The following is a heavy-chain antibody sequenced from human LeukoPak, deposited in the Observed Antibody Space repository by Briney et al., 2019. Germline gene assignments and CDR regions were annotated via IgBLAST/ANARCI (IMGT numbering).Heavy chain of an antibody. Sequence: PSETLSLTCTVSGGSISTFYWSWIRQPPGKGLEWIGYFYYSGSTSYNPSLKSRVTISINTSEKQFSLKLSSVTAADTAVYYCAMGEQLRYMDVWGKGTTVTVSS. CDR2: FYYSGST. V-gene: IGHV4-59*01. D-gene: IGHD6-6*01. J-gene: IGHJ6*03. CDR3: AMGEQLRYMDV. CDR1: GGSISTFY.